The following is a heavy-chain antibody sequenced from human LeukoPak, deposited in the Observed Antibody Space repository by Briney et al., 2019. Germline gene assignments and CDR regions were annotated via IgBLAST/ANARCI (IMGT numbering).Heavy chain of an antibody. Sequence: PSETLSLTCTGSGGSISAYYWSCIRQPPGKGLEWIGDVFYTGATNCNPSLESRVTISVDTSKNQFSLNLTSVTAADAAVYYCARLTRHYFVFWGRGTPVAVSS. J-gene: IGHJ4*02. V-gene: IGHV4-59*08. CDR3: ARLTRHYFVF. CDR1: GGSISAYY. CDR2: VFYTGAT.